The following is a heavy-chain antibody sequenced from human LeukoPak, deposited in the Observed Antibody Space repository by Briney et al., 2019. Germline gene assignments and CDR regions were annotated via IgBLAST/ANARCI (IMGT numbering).Heavy chain of an antibody. Sequence: IRGSCGSTHYADSVEGRFTIPRDNSKNTLYLQMNSLGDEDTAVYYCAKTPILTGFGWFDPWGQGTLVTVSS. CDR2: IRGSCGST. V-gene: IGHV3-23*01. CDR3: AKTPILTGFGWFDP. J-gene: IGHJ5*02. D-gene: IGHD3-9*01.